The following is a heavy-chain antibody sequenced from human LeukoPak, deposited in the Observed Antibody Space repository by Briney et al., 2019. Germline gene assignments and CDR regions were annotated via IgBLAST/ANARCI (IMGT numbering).Heavy chain of an antibody. Sequence: GESLKISCKGSGYSFTSYCIGWVRQMPGKGLEWMGIIYPGDSDTRYSPSFQGQVTISADKSISTAYLQWSSLKASDTSMYYCARRLSVRYSSPSGNYYYYYYMDVWGKGTTVTVSS. D-gene: IGHD6-6*01. CDR2: IYPGDSDT. CDR3: ARRLSVRYSSPSGNYYYYYYMDV. J-gene: IGHJ6*03. V-gene: IGHV5-51*01. CDR1: GYSFTSYC.